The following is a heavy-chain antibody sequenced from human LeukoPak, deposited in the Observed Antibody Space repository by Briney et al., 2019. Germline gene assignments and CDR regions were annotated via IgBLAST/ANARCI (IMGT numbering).Heavy chain of an antibody. Sequence: PGGSLRLSCAASKFAFRSYAMSWVRQAPGKGLEWVSAISGGGGNTYYADSVKGRFTISRDNSKNTLYLQMNSLRAEDTAVYYCGKNRYSGSLSPFDIWGQGTMVTVSS. D-gene: IGHD1-26*01. CDR1: KFAFRSYA. CDR2: ISGGGGNT. CDR3: GKNRYSGSLSPFDI. V-gene: IGHV3-23*01. J-gene: IGHJ3*02.